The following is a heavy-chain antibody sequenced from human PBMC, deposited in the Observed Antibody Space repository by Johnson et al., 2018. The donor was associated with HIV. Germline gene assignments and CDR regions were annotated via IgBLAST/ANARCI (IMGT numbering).Heavy chain of an antibody. Sequence: VQLVESGGGVVQPGRSLRLSCAASRFTFSNYGMHWVRQAPGKGLEWVAVISYDGSNKYYADSVKGRFTISRDNSKNTLYLQMNSLRAEDTAVYYCARDRGIAARPFRYAFDIWGQGTMVTVSS. CDR2: ISYDGSNK. D-gene: IGHD6-6*01. CDR1: RFTFSNYG. J-gene: IGHJ3*02. CDR3: ARDRGIAARPFRYAFDI. V-gene: IGHV3-30*03.